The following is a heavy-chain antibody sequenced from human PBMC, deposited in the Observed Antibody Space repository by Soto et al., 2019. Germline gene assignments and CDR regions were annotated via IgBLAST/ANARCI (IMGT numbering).Heavy chain of an antibody. CDR1: GYTFNNQH. CDR2: VNPHSGYA. J-gene: IGHJ4*02. D-gene: IGHD1-26*01. Sequence: ASVKVSCKASGYTFNNQHIYWLRQVTGQGLEWMGWVNPHSGYAGYAQKFQGRVTMTRTTSTSTAFMELSSLTSEDTAVYYCARAYSGTLDFDYWGQGTLVTVSS. V-gene: IGHV1-8*01. CDR3: ARAYSGTLDFDY.